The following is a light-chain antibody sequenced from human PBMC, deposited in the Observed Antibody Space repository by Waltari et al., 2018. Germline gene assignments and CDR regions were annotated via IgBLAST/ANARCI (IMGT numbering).Light chain of an antibody. CDR2: DTS. J-gene: IGLJ3*02. V-gene: IGLV1-40*01. CDR1: RSNIGAGFQ. CDR3: QSYDAGLSGPWV. Sequence: QSALTQPPSVSGAPGQRVIISCTGRRSNIGAGFQVYWYQHLPGAAPKLVIFDTSNRPSVVPHRFSATKSGASASLTISGLQAEDEADYYCQSYDAGLSGPWVFGSGTKLTVL.